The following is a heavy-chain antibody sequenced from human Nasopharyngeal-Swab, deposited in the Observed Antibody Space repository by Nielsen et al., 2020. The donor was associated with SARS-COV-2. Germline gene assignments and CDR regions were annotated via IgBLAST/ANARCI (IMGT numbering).Heavy chain of an antibody. J-gene: IGHJ3*02. Sequence: SETLSLACTVAGYSFSSGYYWGWIRQPPGEGLEWIGSIYHSGSTYYNPSLKSRVTISVDTSRNQFSLKLSSVTAADTAVYYCARLLSGTKPPHDAFDIWGQGTMVTVSS. CDR1: GYSFSSGYY. CDR3: ARLLSGTKPPHDAFDI. D-gene: IGHD1-26*01. CDR2: IYHSGST. V-gene: IGHV4-38-2*02.